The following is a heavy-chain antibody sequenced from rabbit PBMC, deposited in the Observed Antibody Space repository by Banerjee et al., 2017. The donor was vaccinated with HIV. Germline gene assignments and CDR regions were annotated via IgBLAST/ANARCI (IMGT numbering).Heavy chain of an antibody. V-gene: IGHV1S45*01. CDR3: ARGNYVGYGWMPSFNL. D-gene: IGHD6-1*01. J-gene: IGHJ4*01. CDR2: IYTGDGST. Sequence: QEQLVESGGGLVQPEGSLTLTCTASGFSFSSGYDMCWVRQAPGKGPEWIACIYTGDGSTYYASWANGRFTISKTSSTTVTLQMTSPTAADTATYFCARGNYVGYGWMPSFNLWGQGTLVTVS. CDR1: GFSFSSGYD.